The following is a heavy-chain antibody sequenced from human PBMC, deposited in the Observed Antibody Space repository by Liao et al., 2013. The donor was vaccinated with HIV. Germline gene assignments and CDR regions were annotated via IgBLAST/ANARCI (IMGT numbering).Heavy chain of an antibody. V-gene: IGHV4-4*07. D-gene: IGHD3-3*01. J-gene: IGHJ4*02. CDR3: ARANDFWSAYSL. CDR2: ISTSGST. CDR1: GASMNRYY. Sequence: QVQLQESAPGLVKPSETLSLTCTVSGASMNRYYWSFIRQPAGKGLEWIGRISTSGSTSYNPSLKSRVIISLDTSKYQFSLRLTSVTAADTAVYYCARANDFWSAYSLWGQGTLVTVSS.